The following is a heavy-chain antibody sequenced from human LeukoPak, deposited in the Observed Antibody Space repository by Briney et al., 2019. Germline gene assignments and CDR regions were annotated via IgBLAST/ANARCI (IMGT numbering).Heavy chain of an antibody. V-gene: IGHV3-7*01. J-gene: IGHJ4*02. CDR3: ARDPSQLELLISDY. CDR1: GFTFSSYW. D-gene: IGHD1-7*01. CDR2: IKQDGSEK. Sequence: GGSLRLSCAASGFTFSSYWMSWVRQALGKGLEWVANIKQDGSEKYYVDSVKGRFTISRDNAKNSLYLQMNSLRAEDTAVYYCARDPSQLELLISDYWGQGTLVTVS.